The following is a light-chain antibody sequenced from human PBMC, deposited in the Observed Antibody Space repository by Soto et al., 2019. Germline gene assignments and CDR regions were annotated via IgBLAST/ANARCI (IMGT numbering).Light chain of an antibody. J-gene: IGKJ4*01. V-gene: IGKV3D-20*02. Sequence: EFVLTQSPGTLSLSPGERSTLSCRASQTVRNNYLAWYQQKPGQAPRLLIYDASSRATGIPDRFSGSRSGTEFTLTINSLQSEDFAVYYCQRYNNWPLTFGGGTKGDIK. CDR1: QTVRNNY. CDR2: DAS. CDR3: QRYNNWPLT.